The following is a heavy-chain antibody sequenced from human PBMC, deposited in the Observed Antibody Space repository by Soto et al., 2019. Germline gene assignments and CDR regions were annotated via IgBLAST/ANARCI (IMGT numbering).Heavy chain of an antibody. CDR2: ISGSGGST. CDR1: GFTFSSYA. V-gene: IGHV3-23*01. CDR3: AKDSGYDPYNWFDP. Sequence: GGSLRLSCAASGFTFSSYAMSWVRQAPGKGLEWVSAISGSGGSTYYADSVKGRFTISKDNSKNTLYLQMNSLRAEDTAVYYCAKDSGYDPYNWFDPWGQGTLVTVSS. D-gene: IGHD5-12*01. J-gene: IGHJ5*02.